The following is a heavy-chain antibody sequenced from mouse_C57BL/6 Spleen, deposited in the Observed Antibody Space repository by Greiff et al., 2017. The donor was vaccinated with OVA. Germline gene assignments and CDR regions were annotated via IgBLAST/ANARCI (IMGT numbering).Heavy chain of an antibody. V-gene: IGHV3-6*01. CDR2: ISYDGSN. CDR3: ASKDYYFDY. Sequence: DVKLVESGPGLVKPSQSLSLTCSVTGYSITSGYYWNWIRQFPGNKLEWMGYISYDGSNNYNPSLKNRISITRDTSKNQFFLKLNSVTTEDTATYYCASKDYYFDYWGQGTTLTVSS. J-gene: IGHJ2*01. CDR1: GYSITSGYY.